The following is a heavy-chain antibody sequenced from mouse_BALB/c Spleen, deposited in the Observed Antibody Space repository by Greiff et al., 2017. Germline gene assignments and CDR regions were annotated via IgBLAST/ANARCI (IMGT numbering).Heavy chain of an antibody. J-gene: IGHJ4*01. D-gene: IGHD1-1*01. CDR3: ARRGSSRDYAMDY. V-gene: IGHV1S137*01. Sequence: QVQLKQSGAELVRPGVSVKISCKGSGYTFTDYAMHWVKQSHAKSLEWIGVISTYYGDASYNQKFKGKATMTVDKSSSTAYMELARLTSEDSAINYCARRGSSRDYAMDYWGQGTSVTVSS. CDR1: GYTFTDYA. CDR2: ISTYYGDA.